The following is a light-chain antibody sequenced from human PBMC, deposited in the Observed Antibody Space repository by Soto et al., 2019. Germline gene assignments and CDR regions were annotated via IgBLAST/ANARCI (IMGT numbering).Light chain of an antibody. V-gene: IGKV3-20*01. J-gene: IGKJ5*01. CDR1: QSVSSSY. CDR3: QQYGSSPRT. CDR2: GAS. Sequence: EIVLTQSPGTLSLSPGDRATLSCRASQSVSSSYFAWYQQKPGQAPRLLIYGASSRATGIPDRFSGSGSGTDFTLTISRLEPEDFAVYYCQQYGSSPRTFGQGTRLEIK.